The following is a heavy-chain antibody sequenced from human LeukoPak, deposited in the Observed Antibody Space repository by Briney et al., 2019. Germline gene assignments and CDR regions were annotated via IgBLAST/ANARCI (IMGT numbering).Heavy chain of an antibody. J-gene: IGHJ4*02. D-gene: IGHD2-8*02. CDR2: INSDGSSI. Sequence: GGSLRLSCAASGFTFSSYWMHWVRQAPGKGLVWVSRINSDGSSIAYADSVQGRFTISRNNAKNTLYLQVSSLSVEDTAVYYCARETSTGKYPQNVPDYWGQGTLVTVSS. CDR3: ARETSTGKYPQNVPDY. CDR1: GFTFSSYW. V-gene: IGHV3-74*01.